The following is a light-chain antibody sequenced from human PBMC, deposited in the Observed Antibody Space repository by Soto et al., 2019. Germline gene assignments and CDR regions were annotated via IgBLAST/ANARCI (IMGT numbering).Light chain of an antibody. Sequence: DIQMTQSPSTLSGSVGDRVTITCRASHTISSWLAWYQQKPGKAPKLLIYKASTLKSGVPSRFSGSGSGTEFTLTISSLQPDDFATYDCQHYNSYSEAFGQGPKVELK. CDR2: KAS. CDR3: QHYNSYSEA. J-gene: IGKJ1*01. CDR1: HTISSW. V-gene: IGKV1-5*03.